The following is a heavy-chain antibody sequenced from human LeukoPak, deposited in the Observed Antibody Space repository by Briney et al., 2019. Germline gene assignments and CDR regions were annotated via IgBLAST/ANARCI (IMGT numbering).Heavy chain of an antibody. V-gene: IGHV4-30-2*01. J-gene: IGHJ5*02. CDR1: GGSISSGGYS. CDR2: IYHSGST. D-gene: IGHD3-10*01. CDR3: ARANIITMASWGFDP. Sequence: ASQTLSLTCAVSGGSISSGGYSWSWIRQPPGKGLEWIGYIYHSGSTYYNPSLKSRVTISVDRSKNQFSLKLSSVTAADTAVYYCARANIITMASWGFDPWGQGTLVTVSS.